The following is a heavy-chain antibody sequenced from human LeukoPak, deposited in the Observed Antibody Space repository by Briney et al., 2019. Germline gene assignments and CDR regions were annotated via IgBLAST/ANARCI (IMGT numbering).Heavy chain of an antibody. CDR1: GGTFSSYA. D-gene: IGHD3-10*01. CDR3: TYYYGSGSYPERTLDSIY. V-gene: IGHV1-69*13. Sequence: SVKVSCKASGGTFSSYAISWVRQAPGQGLEWMGGIIPIFGTANYAQKFQGRVTITADESTSTAYMELSSLRSEDTAVYYCTYYYGSGSYPERTLDSIYWGQRTLVTVSS. CDR2: IIPIFGTA. J-gene: IGHJ4*02.